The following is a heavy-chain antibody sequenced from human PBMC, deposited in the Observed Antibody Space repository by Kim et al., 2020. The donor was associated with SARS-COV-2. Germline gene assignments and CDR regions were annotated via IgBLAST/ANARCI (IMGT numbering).Heavy chain of an antibody. V-gene: IGHV4-59*01. CDR3: ARDPLPYYYYGMDV. D-gene: IGHD3-10*01. J-gene: IGHJ6*02. Sequence: PSLKSRVTISVDTSKNQFSLKLSSVTAADTAVYYCARDPLPYYYYGMDVWGQGTTVTVSS.